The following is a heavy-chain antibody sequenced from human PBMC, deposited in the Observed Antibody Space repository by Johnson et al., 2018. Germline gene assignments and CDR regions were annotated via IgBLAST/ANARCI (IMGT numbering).Heavy chain of an antibody. V-gene: IGHV3-23*04. D-gene: IGHD7-27*01. Sequence: VQLVQSGGGLGQPGQSLRLSCAASGFTFSSYAMSWVRQAPGKGLEWVSGITGSGDSKYYAASVKGRFTISRDNSKNTGYLQMNSLRAEDTAVYYCAKGGDKWGYEDSSDIWGQGTMVTVSS. J-gene: IGHJ3*02. CDR1: GFTFSSYA. CDR3: AKGGDKWGYEDSSDI. CDR2: ITGSGDSK.